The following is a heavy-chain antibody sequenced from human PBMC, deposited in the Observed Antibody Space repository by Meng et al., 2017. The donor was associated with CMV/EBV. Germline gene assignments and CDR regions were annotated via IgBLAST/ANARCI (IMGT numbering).Heavy chain of an antibody. Sequence: QEWLQRVGPGRVRLYQSASLTFSVSGASVSSSNQQMRWVRQAAGKGLVWIGQIYTNGIGYYNPSFESRLTISVDTSKDEFSLKLRSVTAADTAVYYCASYVAVDGGRGSWGQGALVTVSS. CDR2: IYTNGIG. V-gene: IGHV4-61*02. J-gene: IGHJ5*02. CDR3: ASYVAVDGGRGS. D-gene: IGHD3-16*01. CDR1: GASVSSSNQQ.